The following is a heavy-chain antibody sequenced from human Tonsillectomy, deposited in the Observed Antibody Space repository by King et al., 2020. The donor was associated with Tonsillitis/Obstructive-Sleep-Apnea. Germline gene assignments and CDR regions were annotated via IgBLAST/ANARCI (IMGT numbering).Heavy chain of an antibody. CDR2: IKSRRDGGTT. Sequence: VQLVESGGGLVKPGGSLRLSCAASGFTFNNAWMTWVRHAPGWGLEWVGRIKSRRDGGTTDYGAPVKGSLTISRDDSKNTLSLQMNSPKTEDTAMYFCATDIGYKYSDWGQGTLVTVSS. J-gene: IGHJ4*02. CDR3: ATDIGYKYSD. CDR1: GFTFNNAW. D-gene: IGHD5-12*01. V-gene: IGHV3-15*01.